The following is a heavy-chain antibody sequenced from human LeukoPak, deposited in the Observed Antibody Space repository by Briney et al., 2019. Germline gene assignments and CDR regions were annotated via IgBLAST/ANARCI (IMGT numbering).Heavy chain of an antibody. CDR2: MNQDGSGK. Sequence: ARSLRLSCAASGFTFSDSWMSWVRQAPGKGLEWVANMNQDGSGKGYVDSVKGRFTTSGDNTRNSLYLQMSSLRPEDAAVYYCATYTHWVAGDVWGQGTTVTVSS. V-gene: IGHV3-7*01. J-gene: IGHJ6*02. CDR3: ATYTHWVAGDV. D-gene: IGHD3-16*01. CDR1: GFTFSDSW.